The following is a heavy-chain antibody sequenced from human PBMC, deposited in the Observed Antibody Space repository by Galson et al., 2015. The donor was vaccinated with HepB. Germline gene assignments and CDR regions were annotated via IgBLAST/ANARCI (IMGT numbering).Heavy chain of an antibody. J-gene: IGHJ4*02. CDR2: IVVGSGNT. V-gene: IGHV1-58*01. Sequence: SVKVSCKASGFTFTSSAVQWVRQARGQRLEWIGWIVVGSGNTNYAQKFQESVTITRDMSTSTAYMELSSLRSEDTAVYYCAADSGDQEWGYFDYWGQGTLVTVSS. CDR1: GFTFTSSA. CDR3: AADSGDQEWGYFDY. D-gene: IGHD3-3*01.